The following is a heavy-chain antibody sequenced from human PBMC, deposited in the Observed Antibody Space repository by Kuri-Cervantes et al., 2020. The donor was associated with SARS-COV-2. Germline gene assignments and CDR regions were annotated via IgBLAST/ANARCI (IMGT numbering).Heavy chain of an antibody. CDR1: GFTVSSNY. CDR2: IYSGGST. V-gene: IGHV3-53*01. CDR3: ARERGLRGWFDP. Sequence: GGSLRLSCAASGFTVSSNYMSWVRQAPGKGLEWVSVIYSGGSTYYAGSMKGRFPISRDNSKNTLYLQMNSLRAEDTAVYYCARERGLRGWFDPWGQGTLVTVSS. J-gene: IGHJ5*02.